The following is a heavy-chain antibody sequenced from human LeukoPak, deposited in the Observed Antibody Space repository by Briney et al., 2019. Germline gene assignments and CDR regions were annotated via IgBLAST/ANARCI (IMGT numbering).Heavy chain of an antibody. D-gene: IGHD3-3*01. Sequence: PSETLSLTCTVSGGSISSGSYYWSWIRQPAGKGLGWIGRIYTGGRTKYNPYLKSRVTILVDTYKNQFSLKLSSVAAADTAVYYCARELGENYDFWSGYYTLDYWGQGTLVTVSS. J-gene: IGHJ4*02. V-gene: IGHV4-61*02. CDR3: ARELGENYDFWSGYYTLDY. CDR2: IYTGGRT. CDR1: GGSISSGSYY.